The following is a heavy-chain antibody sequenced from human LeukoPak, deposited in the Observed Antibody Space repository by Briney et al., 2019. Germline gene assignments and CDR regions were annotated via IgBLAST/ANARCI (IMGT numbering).Heavy chain of an antibody. Sequence: GGSLRLSCAASGFAFSSYAISWVRQAPGMGLEWVSSISGGGGGTYYADSVKGRFTISRDNAKNTLYLQMNSLRAEDTAVYYCAKEDSSSSRYYFEYWSQGALVTVSS. CDR2: ISGGGGGT. J-gene: IGHJ4*02. V-gene: IGHV3-23*01. D-gene: IGHD6-6*01. CDR3: AKEDSSSSRYYFEY. CDR1: GFAFSSYA.